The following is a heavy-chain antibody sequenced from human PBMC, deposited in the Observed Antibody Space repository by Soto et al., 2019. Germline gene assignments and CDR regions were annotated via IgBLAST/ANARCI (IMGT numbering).Heavy chain of an antibody. CDR1: GESISSSNW. CDR2: MDHGGST. V-gene: IGHV4-4*02. CDR3: ARVRASAFYGMDI. Sequence: QLQLQESGPGLVKPSGTLSLTCAVSGESISSSNWWSWVRQPPGKGLEWIGEMDHGGSTSYNPSLKSRVTISVDKSKNQFSLKLSSVTAADTAVYYCARVRASAFYGMDIWGQGTTVTVSS. J-gene: IGHJ6*02.